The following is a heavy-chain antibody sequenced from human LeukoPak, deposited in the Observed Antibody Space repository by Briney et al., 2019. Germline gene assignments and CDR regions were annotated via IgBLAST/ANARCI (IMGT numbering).Heavy chain of an antibody. CDR2: IGGLGDRI. Sequence: GGTLRLSCAASGFTFSNYGMNWVRQAPGKGLEWVSGIGGLGDRIYYADSVRGRFTISRDNSKNTLYLQMNSLRAEDTAVYYCAKILWFTTGSYIFDYWGQGTLVTVSS. CDR3: AKILWFTTGSYIFDY. D-gene: IGHD3-10*01. J-gene: IGHJ4*02. V-gene: IGHV3-23*01. CDR1: GFTFSNYG.